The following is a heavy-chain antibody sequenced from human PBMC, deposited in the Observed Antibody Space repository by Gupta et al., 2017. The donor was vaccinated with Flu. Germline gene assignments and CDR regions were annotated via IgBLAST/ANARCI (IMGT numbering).Heavy chain of an antibody. J-gene: IGHJ6*02. CDR1: GFTFSSYA. Sequence: EVQLLESGGGLVQPGGSLRLSCAASGFTFSSYAMSWVRQAPGKGLEWVSAISGSGGSTYYADSVKGRFTISRDNSKNTLYLQMSSLRAEDTAVYYCAKDLVRQQLVTGYYGMDVWGQGTTVTVSS. CDR2: ISGSGGST. D-gene: IGHD6-13*01. CDR3: AKDLVRQQLVTGYYGMDV. V-gene: IGHV3-23*01.